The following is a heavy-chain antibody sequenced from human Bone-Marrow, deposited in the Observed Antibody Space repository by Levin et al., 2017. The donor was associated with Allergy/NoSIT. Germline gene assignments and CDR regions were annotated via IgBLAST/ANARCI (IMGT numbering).Heavy chain of an antibody. CDR1: GLTFSSDD. J-gene: IGHJ4*02. CDR2: ISYDGSNK. CDR3: AKKTGGYGYFDY. Sequence: PGGSLRLSCAASGLTFSSDDMHWIRQAPGKGLEWLAVISYDGSNKDYINSVRGRFTISRDNSKNPLYLQMNSLRAEDTAVYYCAKKTGGYGYFDYWGQGTLVTVSS. D-gene: IGHD5-18*01. V-gene: IGHV3-30*18.